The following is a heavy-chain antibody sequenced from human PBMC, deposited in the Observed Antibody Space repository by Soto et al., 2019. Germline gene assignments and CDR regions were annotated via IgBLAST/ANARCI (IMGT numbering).Heavy chain of an antibody. Sequence: SVKVSCKASGYTFTSTGISWVRQAPGQGPEWMGWISGFNGKTNYAQKFQGRVTMTTDTSTTTAYMEVRSLTSDDTAVYYCARDLDGSGSYYTDFWGQGTLVTVSS. CDR1: GYTFTSTG. D-gene: IGHD3-10*01. V-gene: IGHV1-18*01. CDR3: ARDLDGSGSYYTDF. J-gene: IGHJ4*02. CDR2: ISGFNGKT.